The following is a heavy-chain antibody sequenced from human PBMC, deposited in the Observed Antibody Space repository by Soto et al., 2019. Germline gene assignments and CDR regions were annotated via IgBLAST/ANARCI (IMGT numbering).Heavy chain of an antibody. V-gene: IGHV5-10-1*01. D-gene: IGHD3-3*01. J-gene: IGHJ6*02. CDR1: GYSFTSYW. CDR2: IDPSDSYT. CDR3: ARHYFDFWSGYPPMDV. Sequence: WESLKISCKGSGYSFTSYWISWVRQMPGKGLEWMGRIDPSDSYTNYSPSFQGHVTISADKSISTAYLQWSSLKASDTAMYYCARHYFDFWSGYPPMDVWGQGTTVTVSS.